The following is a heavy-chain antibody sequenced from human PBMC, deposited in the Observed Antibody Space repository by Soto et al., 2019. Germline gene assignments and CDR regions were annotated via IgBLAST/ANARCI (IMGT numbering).Heavy chain of an antibody. D-gene: IGHD3-22*01. CDR1: GFTFRNYA. CDR3: AKDSSGYYGVFAY. J-gene: IGHJ4*02. CDR2: ISGSGDNT. V-gene: IGHV3-23*01. Sequence: EVQLLESGGGLVQPGGSLRLSCAASGFTFRNYAMSWVRQAPGKGLEWVSVISGSGDNTYYAVSVKGRFTISRDNSKNTQYLQMKILRAEDAAIYYCAKDSSGYYGVFAYSGQGTLVTVSS.